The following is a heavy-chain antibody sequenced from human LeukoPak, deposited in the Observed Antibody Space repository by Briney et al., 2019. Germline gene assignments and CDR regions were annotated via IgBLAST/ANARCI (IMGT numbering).Heavy chain of an antibody. Sequence: GGSLRLSCAASGFTFSKYWMTWVRQAPGKGLEWLANISEDGSEKKYVDSVKGRVTISRDNAKNSLYVQMNSLRAEDTAVYYCARGSGWCDYWGQGALVTVSS. J-gene: IGHJ4*02. D-gene: IGHD6-19*01. CDR3: ARGSGWCDY. CDR2: ISEDGSEK. V-gene: IGHV3-7*04. CDR1: GFTFSKYW.